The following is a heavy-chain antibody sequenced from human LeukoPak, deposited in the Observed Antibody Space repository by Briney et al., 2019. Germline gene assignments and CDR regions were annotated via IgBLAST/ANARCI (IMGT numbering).Heavy chain of an antibody. CDR1: GFTFSSYG. Sequence: GGTLRLSCAASGFTFSSYGMSWVRQAPGKGLEWVSAISGSGGSTYYADSVKGRFTISRDNSKNTLYLQMNSLRAEDTAVYYCAELGITMIGGVRGKGTTVTISS. J-gene: IGHJ6*04. CDR2: ISGSGGST. CDR3: AELGITMIGGV. V-gene: IGHV3-23*01. D-gene: IGHD3-10*02.